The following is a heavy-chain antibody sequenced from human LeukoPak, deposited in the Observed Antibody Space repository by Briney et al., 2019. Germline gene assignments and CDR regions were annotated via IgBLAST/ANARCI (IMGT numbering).Heavy chain of an antibody. V-gene: IGHV1-69*01. CDR3: ARAITMVRGDPYYGMDV. CDR1: GGTFSSCA. D-gene: IGHD3-10*01. CDR2: IIPIFGTA. Sequence: GSSVKVSCKASGGTFSSCAISWVRQAPGQGLEWMGGIIPIFGTANYAQKFQGRVTITADESTSTAYMEPSSLRSEDTAVYYCARAITMVRGDPYYGMDVWGKGTTVTVSS. J-gene: IGHJ6*04.